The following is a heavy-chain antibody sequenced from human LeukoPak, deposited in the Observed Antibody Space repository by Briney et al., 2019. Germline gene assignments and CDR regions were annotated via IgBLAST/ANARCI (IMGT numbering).Heavy chain of an antibody. CDR1: GASVSSSSYY. CDR2: IYYSGST. D-gene: IGHD5-24*01. V-gene: IGHV4-39*07. CDR3: ARPVEMATKVSGAFDI. Sequence: KTSETLSLTCTVSGASVSSSSYYWGWIRQPPGKGLEWIGTIYYSGSTYYNPSLKSRVTISVDTSKNQVSLKLSSVTAADTAVYYCARPVEMATKVSGAFDIWGQGTMVTVSS. J-gene: IGHJ3*02.